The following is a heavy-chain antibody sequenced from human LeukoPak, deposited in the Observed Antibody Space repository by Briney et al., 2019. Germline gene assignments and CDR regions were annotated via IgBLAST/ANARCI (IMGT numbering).Heavy chain of an antibody. CDR1: GVSFSGYY. Sequence: SETLSLTCAVYGVSFSGYYWSWIRQPPGKGLEWIAEIDHSGRTNFNRSLKSRITISVDTSKKHFSLKLSSVTAADTAVYYCARKGLTKPLSVAVDFDSWGQGTLVTVSS. V-gene: IGHV4-34*01. D-gene: IGHD6-19*01. CDR2: IDHSGRT. J-gene: IGHJ4*02. CDR3: ARKGLTKPLSVAVDFDS.